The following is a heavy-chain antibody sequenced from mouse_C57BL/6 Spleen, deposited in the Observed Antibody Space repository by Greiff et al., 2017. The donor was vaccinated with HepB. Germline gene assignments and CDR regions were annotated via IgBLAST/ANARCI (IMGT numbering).Heavy chain of an antibody. Sequence: VQLQQSGAELVRPGASVTLSCKASGYTFTDYEMHWVKQTPVHGLEWIGAIDPETGGTVYNQKFKGKAILTADKSSSTAYMELRSLTSEDSAVYYCTRMGDYYGSYWYFDVWGTGTTVTVSS. J-gene: IGHJ1*03. D-gene: IGHD1-1*01. CDR2: IDPETGGT. CDR1: GYTFTDYE. V-gene: IGHV1-15*01. CDR3: TRMGDYYGSYWYFDV.